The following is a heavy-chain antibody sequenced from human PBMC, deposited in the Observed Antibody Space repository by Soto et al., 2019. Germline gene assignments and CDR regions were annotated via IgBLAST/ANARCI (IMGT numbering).Heavy chain of an antibody. CDR1: GFIFSSYA. V-gene: IGHV3-23*01. J-gene: IGHJ4*02. D-gene: IGHD6-13*01. CDR3: AKIIASSATGF. Sequence: GGSLRHSCASSGFIFSSYAMNWVRQAPGKGLEWVSAVSGSGAITYYADSVKGRFTTSRDNSKNTLYLQMNSLRAEDTAVYYCAKIIASSATGFWGQGTLVTVSS. CDR2: VSGSGAIT.